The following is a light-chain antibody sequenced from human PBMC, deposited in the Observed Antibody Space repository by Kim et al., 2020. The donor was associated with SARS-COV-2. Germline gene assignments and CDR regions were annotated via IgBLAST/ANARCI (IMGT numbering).Light chain of an antibody. V-gene: IGLV3-19*01. Sequence: ALGQTVRITCQGDSLRSYYASWYQQKPGQAPVFVIYGKNNRPSGIPDRFSGSSSGNTASLTITGAQAEDEADYYCNSRDSSGNHWVFGGGTQLTVL. CDR1: SLRSYY. CDR2: GKN. J-gene: IGLJ3*02. CDR3: NSRDSSGNHWV.